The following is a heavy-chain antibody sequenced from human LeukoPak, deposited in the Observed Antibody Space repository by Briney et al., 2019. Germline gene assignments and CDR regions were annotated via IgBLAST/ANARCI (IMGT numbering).Heavy chain of an antibody. D-gene: IGHD5-12*01. CDR2: ISSSGSNI. V-gene: IGHV3-48*04. CDR1: GFTFSSYG. J-gene: IGHJ4*02. Sequence: GGSLRLSCAVSGFTFSSYGMHWVRQAPGKGLEWVSYISSSGSNIYYADSVKGRFTISRDNAKNSLYLQMNSLRAEDTAVYYCARGWISDSFDYWGQGTLVTVSS. CDR3: ARGWISDSFDY.